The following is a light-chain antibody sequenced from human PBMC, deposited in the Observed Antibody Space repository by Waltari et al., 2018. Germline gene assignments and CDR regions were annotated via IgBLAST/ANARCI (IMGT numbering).Light chain of an antibody. CDR1: SSNIGSNT. V-gene: IGLV1-44*01. J-gene: IGLJ3*02. Sequence: QSVLTQPPSASGTPGQRVTVSCSGSSSNIGSNTVNWYQQVPGTVPKLPIYSNNPRPSGVPDRFSGSKSGTSASLAISGLQSEDEADYYCVAWDDSLIGWVFGGGTKLTVL. CDR3: VAWDDSLIGWV. CDR2: SNN.